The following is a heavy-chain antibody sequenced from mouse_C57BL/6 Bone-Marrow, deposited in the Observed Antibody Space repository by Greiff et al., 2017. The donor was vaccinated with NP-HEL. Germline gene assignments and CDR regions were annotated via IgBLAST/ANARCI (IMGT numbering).Heavy chain of an antibody. D-gene: IGHD1-1*01. CDR3: ARAGSSLYYYAMDY. V-gene: IGHV1-9*01. J-gene: IGHJ4*01. Sequence: QVQLKQSGAELMKPGASVKLSCKATGYTFTGYWIEWVKQRPGHGLEWIGEILPGSGSTNYNEKFKGKATLTADKSSSTAYMQLSSLTSEDSAVYFCARAGSSLYYYAMDYWGQGTSVTVSS. CDR2: ILPGSGST. CDR1: GYTFTGYW.